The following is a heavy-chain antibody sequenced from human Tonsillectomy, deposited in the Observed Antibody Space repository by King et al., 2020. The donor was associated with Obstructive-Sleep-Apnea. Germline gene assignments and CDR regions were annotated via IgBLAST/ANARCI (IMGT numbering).Heavy chain of an antibody. Sequence: VQLVESGGGLVKPGGSLRLSCAASGFTFSSYSMNWVRQAPGKGLEWVSSISSSDGYIYYADSVKGRFTISRDNAKNSLYLQMNSLRAEDTAVYDCARDGGGGIADRRRLDYWGQGTLVTVSS. CDR2: ISSSDGYI. V-gene: IGHV3-21*01. CDR1: GFTFSSYS. J-gene: IGHJ4*02. D-gene: IGHD6-6*01. CDR3: ARDGGGGIADRRRLDY.